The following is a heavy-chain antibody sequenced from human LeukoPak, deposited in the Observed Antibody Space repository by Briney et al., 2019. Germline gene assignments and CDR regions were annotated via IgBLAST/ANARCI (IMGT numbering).Heavy chain of an antibody. Sequence: GGSLRLSCAASGFTFSTFAMIWVRQPPGKGLEWVSVIYSGGSTYYADSVKGRFTISRDNSKNTLYLQMNSLRAEDTAVYYCARSGYSYGAVDYWGQGTLVTVSS. V-gene: IGHV3-53*01. CDR1: GFTFSTFA. CDR3: ARSGYSYGAVDY. D-gene: IGHD5-18*01. CDR2: IYSGGST. J-gene: IGHJ4*02.